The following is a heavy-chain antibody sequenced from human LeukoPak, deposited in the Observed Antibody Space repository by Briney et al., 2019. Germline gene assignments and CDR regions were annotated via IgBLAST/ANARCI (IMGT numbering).Heavy chain of an antibody. CDR2: IYYSGSI. Sequence: PSETLSLTCTVSGGSISSSSYYWGWIRQPPGKGLEWIGSIYYSGSIYYNPSLKSRVTISVDTSKNQFSLKLSSVTAAGTAVYYCARPYGAAGLDWGQGTLVTVSS. CDR3: ARPYGAAGLD. V-gene: IGHV4-39*01. D-gene: IGHD4-17*01. J-gene: IGHJ4*02. CDR1: GGSISSSSYY.